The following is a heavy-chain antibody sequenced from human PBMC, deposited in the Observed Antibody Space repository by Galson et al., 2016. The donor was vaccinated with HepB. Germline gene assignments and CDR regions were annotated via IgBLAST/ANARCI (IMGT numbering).Heavy chain of an antibody. V-gene: IGHV3-23*01. CDR3: APEDPDIVLVVAANGMGV. D-gene: IGHD2-15*01. Sequence: SLRLSCAASGFRFSGYAMSWVRQAPGKGLEWVSAISGTSGVTYYADSVRGRFTISRDNSKNTLYLQMNSLRAEDTAIYYCAPEDPDIVLVVAANGMGVWGLGTTATVSS. CDR2: ISGTSGVT. CDR1: GFRFSGYA. J-gene: IGHJ6*02.